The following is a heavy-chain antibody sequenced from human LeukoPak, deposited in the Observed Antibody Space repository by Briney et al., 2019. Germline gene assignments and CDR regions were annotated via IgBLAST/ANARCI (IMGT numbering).Heavy chain of an antibody. CDR1: GGTFSSYA. D-gene: IGHD3-22*01. J-gene: IGHJ4*02. CDR2: IIPIFGIA. V-gene: IGHV1-69*04. Sequence: ASVKVSCKASGGTFSSYAISWVRQAPGQGLEWMGRIIPIFGIANYAQKFQGRVTITADKSTSTAYMELSSLRSEDMAVYYCATYYYDSSGYYRAGYYFDYWGQGTLVTVSS. CDR3: ATYYYDSSGYYRAGYYFDY.